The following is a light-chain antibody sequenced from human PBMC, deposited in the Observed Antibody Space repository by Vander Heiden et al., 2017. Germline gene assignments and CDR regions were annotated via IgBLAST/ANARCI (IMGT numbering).Light chain of an antibody. CDR2: AAS. CDR1: QDISTH. J-gene: IGKJ2*01. Sequence: DIQMTQPPSSLSASVGDRLTISCRASQDISTHLAWFQQKPGKAPRSLIYAASTLQSGVPSRFSGSGSGADFTLTISYLQPEDFATYFCQQYNSYPFTFGQGTKLEI. V-gene: IGKV1-16*01. CDR3: QQYNSYPFT.